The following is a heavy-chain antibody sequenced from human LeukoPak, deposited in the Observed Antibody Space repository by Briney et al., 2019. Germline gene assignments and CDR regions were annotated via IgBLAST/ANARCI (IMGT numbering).Heavy chain of an antibody. J-gene: IGHJ4*02. CDR3: ARALRSGSYHFDY. CDR2: ISGSGGST. CDR1: GFTFSSYA. Sequence: GGSLRLSCAASGFTFSSYAMSWVRQAPGKGLEWVSAISGSGGSTYYADSVKGRFTISRDNSKNTPYLQMNSLRAEDTAVYYCARALRSGSYHFDYWGQGTLVTVSS. V-gene: IGHV3-23*01. D-gene: IGHD1-26*01.